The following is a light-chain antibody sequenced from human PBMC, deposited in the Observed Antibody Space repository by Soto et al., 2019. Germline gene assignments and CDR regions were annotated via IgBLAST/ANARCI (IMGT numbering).Light chain of an antibody. Sequence: SALTQPASVSGSPGQSITISCSGTSSDVGSYNLVSWYQQHPGKAPKLMIYEVSKRPSGLSNRFSGSKSGNTASLTISGLQAEDEADYYCCSYAGSSALYVFGTGTKLTVL. J-gene: IGLJ1*01. CDR2: EVS. CDR1: SSDVGSYNL. CDR3: CSYAGSSALYV. V-gene: IGLV2-23*02.